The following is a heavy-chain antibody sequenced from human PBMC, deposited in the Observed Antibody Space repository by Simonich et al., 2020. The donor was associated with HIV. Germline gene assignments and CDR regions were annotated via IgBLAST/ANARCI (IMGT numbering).Heavy chain of an antibody. D-gene: IGHD6-13*01. CDR1: GGSFSGYY. CDR3: ARLTAGGLGEYFQH. V-gene: IGHV4-34*01. Sequence: QVQLQQWGAGLLKPSETLSLTCAVYGGSFSGYYWSWIRQPPGKGLEWIGEINNSGITNYNPSLQSRVTISVDTSKNQFSLKLSSVTAADTAVYYCARLTAGGLGEYFQHWGQGTLVTVSS. CDR2: INNSGIT. J-gene: IGHJ1*01.